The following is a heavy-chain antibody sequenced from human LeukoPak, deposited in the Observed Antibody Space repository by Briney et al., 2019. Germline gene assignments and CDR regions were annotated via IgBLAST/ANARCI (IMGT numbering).Heavy chain of an antibody. CDR1: GFTFSSYA. CDR2: IKQDGSEK. V-gene: IGHV3-7*01. J-gene: IGHJ4*02. CDR3: ARLPYSSSWAFDY. D-gene: IGHD6-13*01. Sequence: PGGSLRLSCAASGFTFSSYAMSWVRQAPGKGLEWVANIKQDGSEKYYVDSVKGRFTISRDNAKNSLYLQMNSLRAEDTAVYYCARLPYSSSWAFDYWGQGTLVTVSS.